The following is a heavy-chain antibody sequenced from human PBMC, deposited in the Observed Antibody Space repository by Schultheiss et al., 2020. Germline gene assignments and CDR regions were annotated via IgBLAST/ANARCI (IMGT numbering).Heavy chain of an antibody. CDR1: GFTFSSYA. D-gene: IGHD3-10*01. J-gene: IGHJ4*02. Sequence: GGSLRLSCAASGFTFSSYAMHWVRQAPGKGLEWVAVISYDGSNKYYADSVKGRFTISRDNSKNTLYLQMNSLKTEDTAVYYCTKVFSMVRGVIGYWGQGTLVTVSS. CDR3: TKVFSMVRGVIGY. V-gene: IGHV3-30-3*01. CDR2: ISYDGSNK.